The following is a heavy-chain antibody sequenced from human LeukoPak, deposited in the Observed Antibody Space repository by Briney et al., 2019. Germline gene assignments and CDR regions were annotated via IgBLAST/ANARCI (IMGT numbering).Heavy chain of an antibody. Sequence: PSQTLSLTCTVSGGSISSGDYYWSWIRQPPGKGLEWIGYIYYSGSTYYNPSLKSRVTISVDTSKNQFSLKLSSVTAADTAVYYCARERRSNGEGLEWLLSNLVRTDYWGQGTLVTVSS. D-gene: IGHD3-3*01. J-gene: IGHJ4*02. CDR1: GGSISSGDYY. CDR2: IYYSGST. V-gene: IGHV4-30-4*01. CDR3: ARERRSNGEGLEWLLSNLVRTDY.